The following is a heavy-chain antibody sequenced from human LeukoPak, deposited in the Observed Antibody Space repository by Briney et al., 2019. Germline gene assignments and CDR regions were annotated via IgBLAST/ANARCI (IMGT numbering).Heavy chain of an antibody. V-gene: IGHV3-53*01. D-gene: IGHD6-13*01. CDR1: GFTVSSNY. J-gene: IGHJ5*02. CDR2: IYSGGST. CDR3: ARVIAAAGTHWFDP. Sequence: GGSLRLSCAASGFTVSSNYMSWVRQAPGKGLEWVSVIYSGGSTYYADSVKGRFTISRDNSKNTLYLQVNSLRAEDTAVYYCARVIAAAGTHWFDPWGQGTLVTVSS.